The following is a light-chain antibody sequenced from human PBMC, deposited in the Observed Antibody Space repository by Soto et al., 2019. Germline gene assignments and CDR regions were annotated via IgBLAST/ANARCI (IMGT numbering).Light chain of an antibody. Sequence: EIVLTQSPGTQSLSPGERATLSCRASQSYSSSDLAWYQQKPGQAPRLLIYGSSRRATGIPDRFSGSGSGTDFTLTISGLEPEDSAAYYCQRHGATFGQGTKVEIK. J-gene: IGKJ1*01. CDR1: QSYSSSD. CDR3: QRHGAT. V-gene: IGKV3-20*01. CDR2: GSS.